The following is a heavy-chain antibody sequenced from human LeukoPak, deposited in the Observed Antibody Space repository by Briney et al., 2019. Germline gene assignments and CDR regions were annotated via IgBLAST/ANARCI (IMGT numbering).Heavy chain of an antibody. CDR2: INPNSGGT. D-gene: IGHD2-2*01. Sequence: ASVKVSCKASGYTFTGYYMHWVRQAPGQGPEWMGWINPNSGGTNYAQKFQGWVTMTRDTSISTACMELSRLRSDDTAVYYCARAVCSTSCYLFDYWGQGTLVTVSS. CDR3: ARAVCSTSCYLFDY. CDR1: GYTFTGYY. V-gene: IGHV1-2*04. J-gene: IGHJ4*02.